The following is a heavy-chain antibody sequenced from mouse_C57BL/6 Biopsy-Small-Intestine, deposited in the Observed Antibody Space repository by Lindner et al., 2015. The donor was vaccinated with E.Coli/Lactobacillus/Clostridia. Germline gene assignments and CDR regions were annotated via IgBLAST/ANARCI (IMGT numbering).Heavy chain of an antibody. J-gene: IGHJ4*01. CDR2: IRAGNDDT. CDR1: GYLYRSFA. CDR3: AIQGNDGGFFRVDT. V-gene: IGHV1-82*01. Sequence: SVKVSCKASGYLYRSFAIHWVRQAPGQGLQWMGWIRAGNDDTRYSRDFQGRVTITRDKSANTGYMELTSLTSKDTALYFCAIQGNDGGFFRVDTWGQGTLVTVSS. D-gene: IGHD1-2*01.